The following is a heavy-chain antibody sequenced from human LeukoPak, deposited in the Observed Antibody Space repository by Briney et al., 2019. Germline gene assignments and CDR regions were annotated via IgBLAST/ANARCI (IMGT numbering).Heavy chain of an antibody. Sequence: GASVKVSCKASGYTFTGYYMHWVRQAPGQGLEWMGWINPNSDDTNYAQKFQVRVTMTRDTSISTAYMELSRLRSDDTAVYYCARDTALIGAAFGGLGYFDYWGQGTLVTVSS. V-gene: IGHV1-2*02. J-gene: IGHJ4*02. D-gene: IGHD6-13*01. CDR3: ARDTALIGAAFGGLGYFDY. CDR1: GYTFTGYY. CDR2: INPNSDDT.